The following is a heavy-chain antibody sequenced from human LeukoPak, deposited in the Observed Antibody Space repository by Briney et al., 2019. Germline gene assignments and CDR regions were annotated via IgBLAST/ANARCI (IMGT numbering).Heavy chain of an antibody. CDR2: INPNSGGT. CDR1: GYTFTGYY. J-gene: IGHJ4*02. V-gene: IGHV1-2*02. Sequence: ASVKVSCKASGYTFTGYYMHWVRQAPGQGLEWMGWINPNSGGTNYAQKFQGRVTMTRDTSISTAYMELGRLRSDDTAVYYCARVGSGYYYSTFPDYWGQGTLVTVSS. D-gene: IGHD3-22*01. CDR3: ARVGSGYYYSTFPDY.